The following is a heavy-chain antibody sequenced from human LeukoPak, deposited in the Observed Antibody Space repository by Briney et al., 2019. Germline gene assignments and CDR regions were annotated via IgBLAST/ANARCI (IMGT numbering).Heavy chain of an antibody. Sequence: GGSLRLSCAGSGFTFSSYNMNWIRQAPGKGLEWVSSISSRSSSIYFADSVKGRFNVSRDDAKNSLYLQMSSLRVEDTAVYYCSGDPAYGDRWGQGTLVTVSS. V-gene: IGHV3-21*01. CDR2: ISSRSSSI. D-gene: IGHD4-17*01. CDR1: GFTFSSYN. CDR3: SGDPAYGDR. J-gene: IGHJ5*02.